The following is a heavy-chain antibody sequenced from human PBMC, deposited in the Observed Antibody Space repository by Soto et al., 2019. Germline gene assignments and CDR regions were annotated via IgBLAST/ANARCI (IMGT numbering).Heavy chain of an antibody. Sequence: GGSLRLSCAASGFTFSSYAMSWVRQAPGKGLEWVSAISGSGGSTYYADSVKGRFTISRDNSKNTLYLQMNSLRAEDTAVYYCAKLQNCYDSSGRLYYFDYWGQGTLVTVSS. D-gene: IGHD3-22*01. CDR2: ISGSGGST. V-gene: IGHV3-23*01. CDR3: AKLQNCYDSSGRLYYFDY. J-gene: IGHJ4*02. CDR1: GFTFSSYA.